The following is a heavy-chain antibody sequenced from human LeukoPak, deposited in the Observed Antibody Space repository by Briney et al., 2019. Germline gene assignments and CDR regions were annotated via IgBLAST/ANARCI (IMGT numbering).Heavy chain of an antibody. D-gene: IGHD2-8*01. CDR1: GYTFTNFD. CDR3: ASTQWSYYYYMDV. CDR2: MNPNTGNT. Sequence: ASVKVSCKASGYTFTNFDINWVRQATGQGLEWMGWMNPNTGNTGYAQKLQGRVTITGNTSISTAYMQLSSLRSEDAAVYYCASTQWSYYYYMDVWGKGTTVTVSS. J-gene: IGHJ6*03. V-gene: IGHV1-8*01.